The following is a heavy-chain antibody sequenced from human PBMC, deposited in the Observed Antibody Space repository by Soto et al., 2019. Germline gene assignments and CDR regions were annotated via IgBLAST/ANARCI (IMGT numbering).Heavy chain of an antibody. J-gene: IGHJ4*02. CDR2: IIPYYNTL. Sequence: QAQVVQSGAEVRKPGSSVKLSCKASEGTFNSYAIAWVRQAPGQGLEWMGGIIPYYNTLNYAQKFQDRVTITADDSTITVYMELSSMRSDDTAVYFCASGASRWSPYCLESWAQGTLVIGYS. CDR1: EGTFNSYA. CDR3: ASGASRWSPYCLES. D-gene: IGHD6-13*01. V-gene: IGHV1-69*01.